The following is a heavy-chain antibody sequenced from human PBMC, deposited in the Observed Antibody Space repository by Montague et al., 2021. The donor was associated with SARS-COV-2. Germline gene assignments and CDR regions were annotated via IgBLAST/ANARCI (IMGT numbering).Heavy chain of an antibody. CDR1: GSSISSSSYY. J-gene: IGHJ3*02. CDR3: ARHSGRDTIFGVVIIPDAFDI. D-gene: IGHD3-3*01. V-gene: IGHV4-39*01. CDR2: IYYSGST. Sequence: SETLSLTCTVSGSSISSSSYYWGWIRQPPGKGLEWIGSIYYSGSTYYNPSLKSRVTISVDMSKNQFSLKLSSATAADTAVYYCARHSGRDTIFGVVIIPDAFDIWGQGTMVTVSS.